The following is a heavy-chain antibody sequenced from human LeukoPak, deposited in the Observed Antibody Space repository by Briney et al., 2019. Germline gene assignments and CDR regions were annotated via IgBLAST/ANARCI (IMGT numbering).Heavy chain of an antibody. V-gene: IGHV1-2*02. J-gene: IGHJ6*02. Sequence: GASVKVSCMASGYTFTGYYMHWVRQAPGQGLEWMGWINPNSGGTNYAQKFQGRVTMTRDTSISTAYMEPSRLRTDDTAVYYCASLVAVAGATGYYYYGMDVWGQGTTVTVSS. D-gene: IGHD6-19*01. CDR1: GYTFTGYY. CDR2: INPNSGGT. CDR3: ASLVAVAGATGYYYYGMDV.